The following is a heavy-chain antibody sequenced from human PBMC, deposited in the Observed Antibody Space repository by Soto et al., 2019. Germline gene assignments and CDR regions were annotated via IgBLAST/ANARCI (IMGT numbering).Heavy chain of an antibody. D-gene: IGHD6-13*01. Sequence: SETLSLTCTVSGGSLSGYFWSWIRQPPGKGLEWIGYISYSGSTNYNPSLKSRVTISLDASKNQFSLRLGSVTAADTAVYYCARVAYGSSWNPFDYWGQGTLVTVSS. J-gene: IGHJ4*02. V-gene: IGHV4-59*01. CDR3: ARVAYGSSWNPFDY. CDR2: ISYSGST. CDR1: GGSLSGYF.